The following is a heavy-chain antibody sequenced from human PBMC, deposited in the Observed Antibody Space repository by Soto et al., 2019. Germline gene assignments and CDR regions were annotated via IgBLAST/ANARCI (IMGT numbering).Heavy chain of an antibody. V-gene: IGHV3-23*01. J-gene: IGHJ4*02. CDR2: ISGSGDTT. CDR1: GFTFSSYA. CDR3: AKVKTWTYLDY. D-gene: IGHD5-12*01. Sequence: EVQLLESGGNLVQPGGSLRLSCAASGFTFSSYAMTWVRQAPGRGLEWVSSISGSGDTTYYADSVEGRFTISRANSKNTLYVQMNSLRAEDTAVYYCAKVKTWTYLDYWGQGTLVTVSS.